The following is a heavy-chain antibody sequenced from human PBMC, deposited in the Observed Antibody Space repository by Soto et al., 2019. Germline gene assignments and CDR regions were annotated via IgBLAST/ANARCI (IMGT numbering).Heavy chain of an antibody. D-gene: IGHD3-22*01. CDR1: GYRFTSYG. J-gene: IGHJ6*02. CDR2: ISAYDDNT. Sequence: QAQLVQSGPEVKKPGASVKVSCKASGYRFTSYGISWVRQAPGQGLEWLGWISAYDDNTKYAQTLQXXVFMSTDTSTNXAXRXXRRLRSDDTAMYYCARGGYYDSSGSRNYHYYGMNVWGQGTTVTVSS. CDR3: ARGGYYDSSGSRNYHYYGMNV. V-gene: IGHV1-18*01.